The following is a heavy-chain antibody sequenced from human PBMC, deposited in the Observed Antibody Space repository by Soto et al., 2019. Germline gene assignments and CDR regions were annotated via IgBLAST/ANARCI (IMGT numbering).Heavy chain of an antibody. D-gene: IGHD1-26*01. Sequence: SETPSLPRASSGDSVSSRRVTSNWIRPAPARGLEWLGRTYYRSKWYNDYAESVKSRITINPDTSKNQFSLHLNSVTPEDAAVYYCVRLIGNSWLDFWGQGTLVTVSA. CDR3: VRLIGNSWLDF. J-gene: IGHJ5*01. V-gene: IGHV6-1*01. CDR1: GDSVSSRRVT. CDR2: TYYRSKWYN.